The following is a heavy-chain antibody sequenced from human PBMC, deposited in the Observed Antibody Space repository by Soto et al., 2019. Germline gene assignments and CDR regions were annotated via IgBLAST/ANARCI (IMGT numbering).Heavy chain of an antibody. CDR2: IYWNDDK. D-gene: IGHD6-19*01. Sequence: QITLKESGPTLVRPTQTLTLTCTFSGFSLSTSGLGVGWIRQPPGKALEWLALIYWNDDKRYSPSLKARLTITKDTSINQVVLTMNNMDPVDTATYYCAHRPSGWYLFDYWGHGTLFTVSS. CDR3: AHRPSGWYLFDY. V-gene: IGHV2-5*01. J-gene: IGHJ4*01. CDR1: GFSLSTSGLG.